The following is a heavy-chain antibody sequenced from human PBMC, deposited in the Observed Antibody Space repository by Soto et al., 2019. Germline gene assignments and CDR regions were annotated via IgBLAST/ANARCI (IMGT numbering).Heavy chain of an antibody. CDR3: ARGFQYDFWSGSTFVY. D-gene: IGHD3-3*01. Sequence: QVQLVQSGAEVKKPGSSVKVSCKASGGTFSSYTISWVRQAPGQGLEWMGRIIPILGIANYAQKFQGRVTITADKSTSTAYMELSSLRSEDTAVYYCARGFQYDFWSGSTFVYWGQGTLVTVSS. V-gene: IGHV1-69*02. J-gene: IGHJ4*02. CDR1: GGTFSSYT. CDR2: IIPILGIA.